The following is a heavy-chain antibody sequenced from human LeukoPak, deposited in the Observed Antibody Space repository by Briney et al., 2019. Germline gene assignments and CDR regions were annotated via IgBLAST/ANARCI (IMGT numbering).Heavy chain of an antibody. Sequence: ASLKVSCKASGYSFTNYYMHWVRQAPGQGLEWMGMINPSGGSTTYAQKFQGRVTMTRDMSTSTVYMELSSLTSEDTAVYYCASTRGYYFDYWGQGTLVTVSS. CDR2: INPSGGST. V-gene: IGHV1-46*01. CDR3: ASTRGYYFDY. J-gene: IGHJ4*02. CDR1: GYSFTNYY.